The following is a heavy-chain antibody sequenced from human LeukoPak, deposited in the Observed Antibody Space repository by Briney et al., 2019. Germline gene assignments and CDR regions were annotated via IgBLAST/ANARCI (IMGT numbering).Heavy chain of an antibody. CDR2: INSDGSFT. J-gene: IGHJ4*02. CDR1: GFTFSSYW. Sequence: GGSLRLSCAASGFTFSSYWMHWVRQAPGKGLVWVSRINSDGSFTSYVDSVKGRFTIARDNAKNTLYLQMNSLRAEDTAVYYCAGLPYGSLAQGYWGQGTLVTVSS. D-gene: IGHD5-24*01. V-gene: IGHV3-74*01. CDR3: AGLPYGSLAQGY.